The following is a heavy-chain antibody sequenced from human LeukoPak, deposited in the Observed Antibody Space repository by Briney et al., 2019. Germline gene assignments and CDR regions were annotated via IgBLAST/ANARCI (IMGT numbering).Heavy chain of an antibody. Sequence: SETLSLTCAVYGGSFSGYYWSWIRQPPGKGLEWIGEINHSGSTNYNPSLKTRVTISVDTSKNQFSLKLSSVTAADTDVYYCARGGGMTTVTTNYFDYWGQGTLVTVSS. CDR3: ARGGGMTTVTTNYFDY. D-gene: IGHD4-17*01. CDR1: GGSFSGYY. V-gene: IGHV4-34*01. J-gene: IGHJ4*02. CDR2: INHSGST.